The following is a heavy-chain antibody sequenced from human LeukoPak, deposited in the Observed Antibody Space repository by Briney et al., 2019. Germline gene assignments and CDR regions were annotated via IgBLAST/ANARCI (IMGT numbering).Heavy chain of an antibody. V-gene: IGHV4-30-4*01. Sequence: PSETLSLTCTVSGGSISSGDYYWSWIRQPPGKGLEWIGYIYYTGSTYYNPSLKSRVTISVDTSKNQFPLKLSSVTAADTAMYYCARGDSSRASYWFDPWGQGTLVTVSS. CDR1: GGSISSGDYY. CDR2: IYYTGST. J-gene: IGHJ5*02. D-gene: IGHD6-13*01. CDR3: ARGDSSRASYWFDP.